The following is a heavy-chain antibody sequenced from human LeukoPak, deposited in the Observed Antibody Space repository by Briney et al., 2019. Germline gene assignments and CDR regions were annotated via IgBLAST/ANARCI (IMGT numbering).Heavy chain of an antibody. CDR1: GFTFSSYG. CDR3: AKDAGGNSFYFDY. CDR2: ISYDGSNK. D-gene: IGHD4-23*01. Sequence: GGSLRLSCAASGFTFSSYGMHWVRQAPGEGLEWVAVISYDGSNKYYADSVKGRFTISRDNSKNTLYLQMNSLRAEDTAVYYCAKDAGGNSFYFDYWGQGTLVTVSS. V-gene: IGHV3-30*18. J-gene: IGHJ4*02.